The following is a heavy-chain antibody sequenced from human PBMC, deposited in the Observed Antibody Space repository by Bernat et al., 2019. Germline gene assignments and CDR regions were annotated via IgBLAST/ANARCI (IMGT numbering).Heavy chain of an antibody. J-gene: IGHJ5*02. CDR2: IYYSWST. Sequence: QVQLQESGPGLVKPSETLSLTCTVSGGSISSYYWSWIRQPPGKGLEWIGYIYYSWSTNYNPSLKIRVTISVDTSKNQFSLKLSSVTTADTAVYYCAGEVDYCGSGGYSGDWFDPWGQGTLVTVSS. CDR3: AGEVDYCGSGGYSGDWFDP. V-gene: IGHV4-59*01. D-gene: IGHD3-22*01. CDR1: GGSISSYY.